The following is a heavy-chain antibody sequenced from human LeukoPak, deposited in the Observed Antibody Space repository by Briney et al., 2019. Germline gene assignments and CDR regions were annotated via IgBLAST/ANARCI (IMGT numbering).Heavy chain of an antibody. CDR2: ISRTSSAI. V-gene: IGHV3-48*01. D-gene: IGHD6-19*01. CDR3: ARDESIAVAGTYGH. CDR1: GFTFSSYS. Sequence: GGSLRLSCAGSGFTFSSYSMSWVRQAPGKGLEWVSYISRTSSAIYYADSVKGRFTISRDNAKNSLYPQMNSLRAEDTAVYYCARDESIAVAGTYGHWGPGTLVTVSS. J-gene: IGHJ4*02.